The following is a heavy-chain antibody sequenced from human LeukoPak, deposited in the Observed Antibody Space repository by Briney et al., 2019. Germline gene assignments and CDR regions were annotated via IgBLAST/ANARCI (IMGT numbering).Heavy chain of an antibody. CDR2: VSHGGTT. CDR1: GGSFSDYS. D-gene: IGHD3-3*01. CDR3: ARDGIAVFGVITGNYYYMDV. Sequence: PSETLSLTCTVYGGSFSDYSWSWIRQPPGKGLEWIGEVSHGGTTNYNPSLESRVTISIDTSNSQFSLNPKSVTAADSGVYYCARDGIAVFGVITGNYYYMDVWGKGTTVTVSS. V-gene: IGHV4-34*01. J-gene: IGHJ6*03.